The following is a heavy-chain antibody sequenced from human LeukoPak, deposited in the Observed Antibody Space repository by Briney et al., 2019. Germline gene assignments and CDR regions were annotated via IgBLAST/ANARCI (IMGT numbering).Heavy chain of an antibody. D-gene: IGHD3-10*01. Sequence: SETLSLTCTDSGGSISSHYWSWIRQPPGKGLEWIGYIYYSGSTNYNPSLKSRVTISVDTSKNQFSLKLSSVTAADTAVYYCARVTGPYNWFDPWGQGTLVTVSS. CDR1: GGSISSHY. CDR2: IYYSGST. CDR3: ARVTGPYNWFDP. V-gene: IGHV4-59*11. J-gene: IGHJ5*02.